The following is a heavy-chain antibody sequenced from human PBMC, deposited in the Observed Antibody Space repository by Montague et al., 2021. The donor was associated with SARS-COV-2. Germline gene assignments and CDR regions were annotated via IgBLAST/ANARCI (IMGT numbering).Heavy chain of an antibody. Sequence: SETLSLTCTVSGGSINNYYWGWIRQPPGKGLEWIGYFYSVGSTDYNPSLKSRVTISRDTSKNQFSLKVRSVTAADTAIYYCARETMTADAFDIWGQGTMVTVSP. D-gene: IGHD1-14*01. CDR3: ARETMTADAFDI. CDR1: GGSINNYY. J-gene: IGHJ3*02. CDR2: FYSVGST. V-gene: IGHV4-59*01.